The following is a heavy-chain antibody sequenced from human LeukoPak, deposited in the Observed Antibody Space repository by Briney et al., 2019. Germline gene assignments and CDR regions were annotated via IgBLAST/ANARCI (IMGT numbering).Heavy chain of an antibody. CDR3: ARGDDYYDSPN. D-gene: IGHD3-22*01. CDR1: GGSVSGYY. V-gene: IGHV4-34*01. J-gene: IGHJ4*02. Sequence: SETLSLTCTISGGSVSGYYWSWIRQPPGKGLEWIGEINHSGSTNYNPSLKSRVTISVDTSKNQFSLKLSSVTAADTAVYYCARGDDYYDSPNWGQGTLVTVSS. CDR2: INHSGST.